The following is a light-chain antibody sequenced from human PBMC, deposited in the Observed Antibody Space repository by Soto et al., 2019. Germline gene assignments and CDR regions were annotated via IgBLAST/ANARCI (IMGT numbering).Light chain of an antibody. CDR2: GDN. CDR3: YSTDSSNSRGV. Sequence: SYELTQPPSVSVSPGQTARITCSGDALPKKNAYWYQQRSGQAPVLVIYGDNKRPSGIPERFSVSSSGTVATLTISGAQVEDEADYFCYSTDSSNSRGVFGGGTKVNVL. CDR1: ALPKKN. V-gene: IGLV3-10*01. J-gene: IGLJ2*01.